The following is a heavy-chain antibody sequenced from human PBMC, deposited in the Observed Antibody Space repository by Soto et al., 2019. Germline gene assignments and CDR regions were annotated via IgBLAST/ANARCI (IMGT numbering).Heavy chain of an antibody. V-gene: IGHV4-59*05. CDR2: IYYSGST. CDR3: ARGNYYYYGMDV. Sequence: SETLSLTCTVSGGSISNYYWSWIRQPPGKGLEWIGSIYYSGSTYYNPSLKSRVTISVDTSKNQFSLKLSSVTAADTAVYYCARGNYYYYGMDVWGQGTTVTVSS. J-gene: IGHJ6*02. CDR1: GGSISNYY.